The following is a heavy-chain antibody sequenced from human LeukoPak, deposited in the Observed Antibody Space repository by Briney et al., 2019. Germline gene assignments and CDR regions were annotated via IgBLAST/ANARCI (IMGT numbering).Heavy chain of an antibody. Sequence: PGRSLRLSCAASGFTFSDYGMHWVRQAPGKGLEWVAVISYDGSNKYYADSVKGRFTISRDNSQNTLYLQMNSLRTEDTAVYYCAKDTIQQWLVPRGAFDYWGQGTLVTVSS. J-gene: IGHJ4*02. V-gene: IGHV3-30*18. CDR3: AKDTIQQWLVPRGAFDY. CDR2: ISYDGSNK. CDR1: GFTFSDYG. D-gene: IGHD6-19*01.